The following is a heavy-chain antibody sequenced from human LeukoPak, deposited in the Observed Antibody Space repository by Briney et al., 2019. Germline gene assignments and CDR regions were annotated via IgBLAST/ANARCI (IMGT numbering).Heavy chain of an antibody. D-gene: IGHD2-2*01. V-gene: IGHV1-69*13. CDR3: ARVWAELKDCSSTSCYHRAFDI. J-gene: IGHJ3*02. Sequence: ASVKVSCKASGGTFSSYAISWVRQAPGQGLEWMGGIIPIFGTANYAQKFQGRVTITADESTSTAYMELSSLRSEDTAVYYCARVWAELKDCSSTSCYHRAFDIWGQGTMVTVSS. CDR2: IIPIFGTA. CDR1: GGTFSSYA.